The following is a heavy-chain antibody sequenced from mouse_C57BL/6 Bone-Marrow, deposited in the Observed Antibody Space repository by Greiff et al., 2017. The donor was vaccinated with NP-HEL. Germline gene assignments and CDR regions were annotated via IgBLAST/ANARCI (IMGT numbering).Heavy chain of an antibody. CDR1: GYSFTDYN. CDR3: ARSEYQYYDYLFAY. Sequence: VHVKQSGPELVKPGASVKISCKASGYSFTDYNMNWVKQSNGKSLEWIGVINPNYGTTSYNQKFKGKATLTVDQSSSTAYMQLNSLTSEDSAVYYCARSEYQYYDYLFAYWGQGTLVTVSA. J-gene: IGHJ3*01. V-gene: IGHV1-39*01. D-gene: IGHD2-4*01. CDR2: INPNYGTT.